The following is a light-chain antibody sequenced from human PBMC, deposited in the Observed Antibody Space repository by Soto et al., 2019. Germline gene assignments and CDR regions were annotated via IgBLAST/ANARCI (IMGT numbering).Light chain of an antibody. J-gene: IGLJ2*01. CDR3: EAWDDSLYGAV. CDR1: SSNIGANP. Sequence: QSVLTQPPSASGTPGQRVTISCSGSSSNIGANPINWYQQLPGTAPKLLIYDNDQRSSGVPDRFSASKSGTPASLDISGLQSEDEADYYCEAWDDSLYGAVLGGGTKVTVL. V-gene: IGLV1-44*01. CDR2: DND.